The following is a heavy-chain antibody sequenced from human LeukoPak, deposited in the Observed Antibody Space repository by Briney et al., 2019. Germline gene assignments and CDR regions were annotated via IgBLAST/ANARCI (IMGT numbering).Heavy chain of an antibody. Sequence: GASVKVSCKASGYTFTCYFMHWVRQAPGQGLEWMGWINPNSGGTNYAQKFQGRVTMTSDTSISTAYMELSRLRSDDTAVYYCAREWYAGDYFDYWGQGTLVTVSS. CDR3: AREWYAGDYFDY. D-gene: IGHD6-13*01. J-gene: IGHJ4*02. CDR2: INPNSGGT. CDR1: GYTFTCYF. V-gene: IGHV1-2*02.